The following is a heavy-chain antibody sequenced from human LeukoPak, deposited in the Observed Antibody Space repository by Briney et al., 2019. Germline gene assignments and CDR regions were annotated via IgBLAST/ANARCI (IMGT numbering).Heavy chain of an antibody. CDR2: ISNSGST. CDR1: GDSVSSGSHY. D-gene: IGHD3-3*01. Sequence: PSETLSLTCTVSGDSVSSGSHYWSWIRQPPGKGLECIGYISNSGSTNYSPSLKSRVTISVDTSKNQLSLNLNSVTAADTAVYYCARSYYDFWSGSYYYYMDVWGKGTTVTVSS. J-gene: IGHJ6*03. V-gene: IGHV4-61*01. CDR3: ARSYYDFWSGSYYYYMDV.